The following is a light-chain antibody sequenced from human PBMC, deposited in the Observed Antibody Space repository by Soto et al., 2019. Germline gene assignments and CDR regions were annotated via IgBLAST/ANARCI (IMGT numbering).Light chain of an antibody. CDR2: EDN. V-gene: IGLV2-23*01. CDR1: SSDVGSYNL. CDR3: CSYAGSSTWV. Sequence: QSALTQPASVSGSPGQSITISCTGTSSDVGSYNLVSWYQQHPGTAPKLMIYEDNKRASGVSNRFSGSTSGITASLTISVLQAEDEVDYYCCSYAGSSTWVFGGGTKLTVL. J-gene: IGLJ3*02.